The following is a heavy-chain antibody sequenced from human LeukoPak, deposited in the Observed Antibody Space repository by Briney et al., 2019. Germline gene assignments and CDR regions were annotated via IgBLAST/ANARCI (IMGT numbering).Heavy chain of an antibody. CDR2: IYYSGST. Sequence: SETLSLTCTVSGGSISSYYWSWIRQPPGKGLEWIGYIYYSGSTNYNPSLKSRVTISVDTSKNQFSLKPSSVTAADTAVYYCARERDYYGMDVWGQGTTVTVSS. V-gene: IGHV4-59*12. J-gene: IGHJ6*02. CDR1: GGSISSYY. CDR3: ARERDYYGMDV.